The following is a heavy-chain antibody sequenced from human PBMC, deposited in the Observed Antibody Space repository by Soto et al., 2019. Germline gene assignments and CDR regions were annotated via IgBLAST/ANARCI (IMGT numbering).Heavy chain of an antibody. CDR3: ARMAVGEPAARYHGMDV. V-gene: IGHV4-39*01. D-gene: IGHD2-2*01. CDR2: IYYSGGT. Sequence: SETLSLTCTVSGGSISSSSYYWGWIRQPPGKGLEWIGSIYYSGGTYYNPSLKSRVTISVDTSKNQFSLKLSSVTAADTAVYYCARMAVGEPAARYHGMDVWGQGTTVTVSS. J-gene: IGHJ6*02. CDR1: GGSISSSSYY.